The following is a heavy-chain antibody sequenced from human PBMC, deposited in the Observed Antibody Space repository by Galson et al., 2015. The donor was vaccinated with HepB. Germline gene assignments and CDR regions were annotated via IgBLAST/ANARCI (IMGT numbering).Heavy chain of an antibody. V-gene: IGHV3-21*01. CDR2: ISSSSSYI. CDR3: ARGGLWSPVHFDY. J-gene: IGHJ4*02. Sequence: SLRLSCAASGFTFSSYSMNWVRQAPGKGLEWVSSISSSSSYIYYADSVKGRFTISRDNAKNSLYLQMNSLRAEDTAVYYCARGGLWSPVHFDYWGQGTLVTVSS. D-gene: IGHD5-18*01. CDR1: GFTFSSYS.